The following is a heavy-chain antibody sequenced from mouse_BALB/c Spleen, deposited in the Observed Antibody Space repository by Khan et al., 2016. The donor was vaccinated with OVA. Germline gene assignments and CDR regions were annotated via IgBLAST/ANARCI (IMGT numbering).Heavy chain of an antibody. J-gene: IGHJ3*01. CDR3: ARDYWFAY. Sequence: EVQLVESGAGLVKPGGSLKLSCAASGFTFSNYAMSWVRQSPEKRLEWVASISSGDSTYYLDSVKGRFTISRDNARNILYLQMSSLRSEDTAMYYCARDYWFAYWGQGTLVTVSA. CDR2: ISSGDST. CDR1: GFTFSNYA. V-gene: IGHV5-6-5*01.